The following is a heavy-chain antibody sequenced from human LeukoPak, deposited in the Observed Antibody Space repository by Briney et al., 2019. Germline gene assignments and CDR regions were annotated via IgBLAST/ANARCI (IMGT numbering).Heavy chain of an antibody. CDR3: AREPPETYYYDSSGYYFDY. CDR1: GGSISSSSYY. D-gene: IGHD3-22*01. V-gene: IGHV4-39*07. J-gene: IGHJ4*02. CDR2: IYYSGST. Sequence: PSETLSLTCTVSGGSISSSSYYWGWIRQPPGKGLEWIGSIYYSGSTYYNPSLKSRVTISVDTSKNQFSLKLSSVTAADTAVYYCAREPPETYYYDSSGYYFDYWGQGTLVTVSS.